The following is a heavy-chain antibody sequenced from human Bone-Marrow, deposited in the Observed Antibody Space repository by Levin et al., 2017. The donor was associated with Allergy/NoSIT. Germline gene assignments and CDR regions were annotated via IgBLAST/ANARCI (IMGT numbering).Heavy chain of an antibody. Sequence: GESLKISCAASGFTFGRYGMHWARQAPGKGLEWVAVITDDGTNQYYGDSVKGRFTVSRDNSRNKLYLHMNSLRETDTAIYYCAKAPELARIGGAFDVRGQGTLVIVSS. D-gene: IGHD5-24*01. CDR3: AKAPELARIGGAFDV. CDR2: ITDDGTNQ. CDR1: GFTFGRYG. V-gene: IGHV3-30*18. J-gene: IGHJ3*01.